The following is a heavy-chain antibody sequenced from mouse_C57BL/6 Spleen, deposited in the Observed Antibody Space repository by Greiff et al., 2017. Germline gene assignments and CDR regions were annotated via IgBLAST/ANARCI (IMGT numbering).Heavy chain of an antibody. J-gene: IGHJ2*01. Sequence: EVMLVESVAELVRPGASVKLSCTASGFNIKNTYMHWVKQRPEQGLEWIGRIDPANGNTKYAPKFQGKATITADTSSNTAYLQLSSLTSEDTAIYYCARSGIYYDYDVDYWGQGTTLTVSS. V-gene: IGHV14-3*01. CDR3: ARSGIYYDYDVDY. CDR2: IDPANGNT. D-gene: IGHD2-4*01. CDR1: GFNIKNTY.